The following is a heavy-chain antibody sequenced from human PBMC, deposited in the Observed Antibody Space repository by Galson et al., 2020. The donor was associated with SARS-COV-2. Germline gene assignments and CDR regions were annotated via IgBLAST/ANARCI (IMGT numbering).Heavy chain of an antibody. CDR1: GFNFRIDA. Sequence: GESLKISCAASGFNFRIDAMHWVRQAPGKGLEWVALISYDGINKFYTDSVKGRFTISRDNSKNTLYLQMTSLRPEDTAVYYCARDSDRYFDYWGQGTLVTVSS. CDR3: ARDSDRYFDY. V-gene: IGHV3-30*19. CDR2: ISYDGINK. D-gene: IGHD3-9*01. J-gene: IGHJ4*02.